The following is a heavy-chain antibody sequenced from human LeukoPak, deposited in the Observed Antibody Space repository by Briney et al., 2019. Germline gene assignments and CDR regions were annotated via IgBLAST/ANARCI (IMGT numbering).Heavy chain of an antibody. CDR3: ARDLGGYYGSGSYHY. CDR2: IYYSGST. V-gene: IGHV4-30-4*01. CDR1: GGSISSGDYY. Sequence: SETLSLTCTVSGGSISSGDYYWSWIRQPPGKGLEWIGYIYYSGSTYYNPSLKSRVTRSVDTSKNQFSLKLSSVAAADTAVYYCARDLGGYYGSGSYHYWGQGTLVTVSS. J-gene: IGHJ4*02. D-gene: IGHD3-10*01.